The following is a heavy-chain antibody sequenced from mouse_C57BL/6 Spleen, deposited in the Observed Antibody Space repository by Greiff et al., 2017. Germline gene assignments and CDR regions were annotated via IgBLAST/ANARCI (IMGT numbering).Heavy chain of an antibody. J-gene: IGHJ2*01. V-gene: IGHV1-80*01. CDR2: IYPGDGDT. CDR3: AGSDGNYTYYFDY. Sequence: QVQLKQSGAELVKPGASVKISCKASGYAFSSYWMNWVKQRPGKGLEWIGQIYPGDGDTNYNGKFKGKATLTADKSSSTAYMQLSSLTSEDSAVYFCAGSDGNYTYYFDYWGQGTTLTVSS. CDR1: GYAFSSYW. D-gene: IGHD2-1*01.